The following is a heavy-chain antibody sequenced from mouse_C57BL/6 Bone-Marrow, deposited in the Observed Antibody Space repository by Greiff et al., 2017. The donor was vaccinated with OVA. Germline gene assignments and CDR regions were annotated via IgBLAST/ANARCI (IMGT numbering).Heavy chain of an antibody. J-gene: IGHJ4*01. Sequence: EVKLQESGGGLVKPGGSLKLSCAASGFTFSSYTMSWVRQTPEKRLEWVATISGGGGNTYYPDSVKGRFTISRDNAKNTLYLQMSSLRSEDTALYYCARQLTTEDYWGQGTSVTVSS. CDR2: ISGGGGNT. D-gene: IGHD1-1*01. V-gene: IGHV5-9*01. CDR1: GFTFSSYT. CDR3: ARQLTTEDY.